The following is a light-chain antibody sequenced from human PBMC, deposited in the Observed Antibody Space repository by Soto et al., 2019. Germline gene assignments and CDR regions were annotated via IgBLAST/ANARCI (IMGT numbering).Light chain of an antibody. CDR1: QSVSSSY. CDR3: QQYGSSGT. CDR2: GAS. Sequence: IVVTQSPGTLSLSQGERATLSCRASQSVSSSYLAWYQQKPGQAPRLLIYGASSRATGIPDRFSGSGSGTDFTLTISRLEPEDFAVYYCQQYGSSGTFGQGTKVDIK. V-gene: IGKV3-20*01. J-gene: IGKJ1*01.